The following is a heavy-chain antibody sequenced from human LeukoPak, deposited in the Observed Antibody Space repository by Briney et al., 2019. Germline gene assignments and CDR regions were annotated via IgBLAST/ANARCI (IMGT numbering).Heavy chain of an antibody. D-gene: IGHD3-10*01. V-gene: IGHV1-69*06. CDR2: IIPIFGTA. CDR3: AGALMVRGVIPRFDP. J-gene: IGHJ5*02. CDR1: GGTFSSYA. Sequence: SVKVSCKASGGTFSSYAISWVRQAPGQGLEWMGGIIPIFGTANYAQMFQGRVTITADKSTSTAYMELSSLRSEDTAVYYCAGALMVRGVIPRFDPWGQGTLVTVSS.